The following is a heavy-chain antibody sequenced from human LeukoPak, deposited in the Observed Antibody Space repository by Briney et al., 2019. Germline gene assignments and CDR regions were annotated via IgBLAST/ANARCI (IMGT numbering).Heavy chain of an antibody. CDR2: IYYSGST. CDR3: ARAQLLRFWFDP. J-gene: IGHJ5*02. Sequence: SETLSLTCTVSGGSISSSSYYWGWIRQPPGKGLEWIGSIYYSGSTYYNPSLKSRVTISVDTSKNQFSLKLSSVTAADTAVYYCARAQLLRFWFDPWGQGTLVTVSS. CDR1: GGSISSSSYY. V-gene: IGHV4-39*07. D-gene: IGHD1-26*01.